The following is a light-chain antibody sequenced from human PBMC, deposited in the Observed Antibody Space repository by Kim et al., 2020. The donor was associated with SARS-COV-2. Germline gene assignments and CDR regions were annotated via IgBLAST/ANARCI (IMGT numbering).Light chain of an antibody. J-gene: IGLJ1*01. CDR1: KLGDKY. CDR2: QDN. Sequence: QRQTASFTCSGYKLGDKYVSWYQQKPGQSPEVLIYQDNQRPSGIPERFSGSNSGNTATLTISGTQAMDEADYYCQAWDSSTHNYVFGTGTKVTVL. V-gene: IGLV3-1*01. CDR3: QAWDSSTHNYV.